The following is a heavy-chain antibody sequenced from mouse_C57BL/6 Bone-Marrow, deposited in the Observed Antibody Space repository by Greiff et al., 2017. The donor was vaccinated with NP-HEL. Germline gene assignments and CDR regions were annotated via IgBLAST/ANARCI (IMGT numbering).Heavy chain of an antibody. D-gene: IGHD1-1*01. V-gene: IGHV1-18*01. J-gene: IGHJ2*01. CDR3: ARAHYYGSSYLYFDY. Sequence: VQLQQSGPELVKPGASVKIPCKASGYTFTDYNMDWVKQSHGKSLEWIGDINPNNGGTIYNQKFKGKATLTVDKSSSTAYMELRSLTSEDTAVYYCARAHYYGSSYLYFDYWGQGTTLTVSS. CDR2: INPNNGGT. CDR1: GYTFTDYN.